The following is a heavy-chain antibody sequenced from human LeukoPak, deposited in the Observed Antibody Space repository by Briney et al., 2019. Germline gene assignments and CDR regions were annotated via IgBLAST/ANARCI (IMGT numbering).Heavy chain of an antibody. CDR1: GYTFTSYC. V-gene: IGHV1-18*01. Sequence: ASVKVSCKASGYTFTSYCISWWRQAPGQGLEWMVWISAYNGNTNYAQKLQGRVTMTTDTSPSTAYMELRSLRSDDTAVYYCARARRYNWFDPWGQGTLVTVSS. J-gene: IGHJ5*02. CDR2: ISAYNGNT. CDR3: ARARRYNWFDP.